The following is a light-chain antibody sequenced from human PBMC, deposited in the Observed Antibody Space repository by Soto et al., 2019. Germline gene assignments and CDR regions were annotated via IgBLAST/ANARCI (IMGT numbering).Light chain of an antibody. Sequence: DIVLAQSPDSLAVSLGERATINCKSSQSVLYNSNNKNYLAWFQQKPGQPPKLLIYWASTRESGVPDRFSGSGSGTDFTLTISSLQAEDVAVYYCQQHYNTPLTFGGGTKVEIK. CDR3: QQHYNTPLT. CDR2: WAS. CDR1: QSVLYNSNNKNY. J-gene: IGKJ4*01. V-gene: IGKV4-1*01.